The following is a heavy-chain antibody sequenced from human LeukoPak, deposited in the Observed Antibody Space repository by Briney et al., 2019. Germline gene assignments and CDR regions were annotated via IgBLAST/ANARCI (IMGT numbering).Heavy chain of an antibody. Sequence: GGSLRLSCAASGFTFSSYSMNWVRQASGKGLEWVSSISSSSSYIYYADSVKGRFTISRDNAKNSLYLQMNSLRAEDTAVYYCATHDSSGYFAFDIWGQGTMVTVSS. J-gene: IGHJ3*02. V-gene: IGHV3-21*01. CDR2: ISSSSSYI. CDR1: GFTFSSYS. CDR3: ATHDSSGYFAFDI. D-gene: IGHD3-22*01.